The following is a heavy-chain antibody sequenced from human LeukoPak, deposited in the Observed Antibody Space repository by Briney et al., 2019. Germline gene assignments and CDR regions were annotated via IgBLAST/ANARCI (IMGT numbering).Heavy chain of an antibody. CDR2: IYYSGST. Sequence: SETLSLTCTVSGGSISSSSYYWGWIRQPPGKGLEWIGSIYYSGSTYYNPSLKSRVTISVDTSKNQFSLKLSSVTAADTAVYYCARDKSPTAAFDIWGQGTMVTVSS. J-gene: IGHJ3*02. V-gene: IGHV4-39*07. CDR1: GGSISSSSYY. CDR3: ARDKSPTAAFDI.